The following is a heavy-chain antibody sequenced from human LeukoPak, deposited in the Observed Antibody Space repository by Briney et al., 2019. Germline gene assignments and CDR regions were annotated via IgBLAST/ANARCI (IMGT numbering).Heavy chain of an antibody. CDR1: GYTFTGYY. CDR2: INPNSGGT. D-gene: IGHD4-17*01. Sequence: ASVKVSCKASGYTFTGYYMHWVRQAPGQGLEWMGWINPNSGGTNYAQKFQGRVTMTRDTSISTAYMELSRLRSDDTAVYYCARDEVTTASPSHYWGQGTLVTVSS. J-gene: IGHJ4*02. CDR3: ARDEVTTASPSHY. V-gene: IGHV1-2*02.